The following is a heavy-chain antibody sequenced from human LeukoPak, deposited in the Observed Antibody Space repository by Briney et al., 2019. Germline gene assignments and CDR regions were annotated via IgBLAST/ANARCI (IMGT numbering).Heavy chain of an antibody. CDR3: ARGYSGYDLNWFDP. J-gene: IGHJ5*02. CDR1: GGSFSGYY. V-gene: IGHV4-34*01. CDR2: INHSGST. D-gene: IGHD5-12*01. Sequence: SETLSLTCAVYGGSFSGYYWSWIRQPPGKGLEWIGEINHSGSTNYSPSLKSRVTISVDTSKNQFSLKLSSVTAADTAVYYCARGYSGYDLNWFDPWGQGTLVTVSS.